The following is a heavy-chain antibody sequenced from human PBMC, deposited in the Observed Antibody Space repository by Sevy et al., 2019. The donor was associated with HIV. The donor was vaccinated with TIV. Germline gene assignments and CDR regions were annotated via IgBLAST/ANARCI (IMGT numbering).Heavy chain of an antibody. D-gene: IGHD6-13*01. V-gene: IGHV3-33*01. Sequence: GGSLRLSCAASGFTLSSYGMHWVRQAPGKGLEWVAVIWYDGSNKYYADSVKGRFTISRDNSKNTLYLQMNSLRAEDTAVYYCARDRDSSSWYEGNWFDPWGQGTLVTVSS. CDR1: GFTLSSYG. CDR3: ARDRDSSSWYEGNWFDP. CDR2: IWYDGSNK. J-gene: IGHJ5*02.